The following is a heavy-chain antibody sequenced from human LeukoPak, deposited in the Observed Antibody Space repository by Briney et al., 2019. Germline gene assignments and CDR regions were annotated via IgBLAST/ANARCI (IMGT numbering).Heavy chain of an antibody. V-gene: IGHV3-21*01. CDR2: ISGNSIYI. CDR1: GFTFSSYS. J-gene: IGHJ4*02. D-gene: IGHD6-19*01. Sequence: GGSLRLSCAASGFTFSSYSMNWVRQAPGKGLEWVSSISGNSIYIYYADSVKGRFTISRDNAKNSLYLQMSSLRVADTAVYYCVSFETVAAYPFDYWGQGTLVTVSS. CDR3: VSFETVAAYPFDY.